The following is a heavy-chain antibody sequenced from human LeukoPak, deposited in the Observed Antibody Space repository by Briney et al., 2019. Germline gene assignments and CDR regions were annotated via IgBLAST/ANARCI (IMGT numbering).Heavy chain of an antibody. CDR2: INHSGST. V-gene: IGHV4-34*01. D-gene: IGHD3-16*01. CDR1: GGSFSGYY. Sequence: SETLSLTCAVYGGSFSGYYWSWIRQPPGKGLEWIGEINHSGSTNYNPSLKSRVTISVDTSKNQFSLKLSSVTAADTAVYYCARSLWGGGWFDYWGQGTLVTVSS. CDR3: ARSLWGGGWFDY. J-gene: IGHJ4*02.